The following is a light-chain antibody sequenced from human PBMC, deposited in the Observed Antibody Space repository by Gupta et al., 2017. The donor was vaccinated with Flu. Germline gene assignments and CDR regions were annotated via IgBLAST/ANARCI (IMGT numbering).Light chain of an antibody. CDR1: SSDVGGYNY. J-gene: IGLJ1*01. CDR3: SSYTSSSALYV. V-gene: IGLV2-14*03. Sequence: QSALTQPASVSGSPGQSITISCTETSSDVGGYNYVSWYQQHPGKAPKLMIYDVTNRPSGVSNRFSGSKSGNTASLTISGLQAEDEADYYCSSYTSSSALYVFGTGTKVIVL. CDR2: DVT.